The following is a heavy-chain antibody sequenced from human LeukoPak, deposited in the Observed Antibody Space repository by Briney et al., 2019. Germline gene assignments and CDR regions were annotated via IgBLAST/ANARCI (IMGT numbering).Heavy chain of an antibody. CDR2: ISYDGSNK. V-gene: IGHV3-30-3*01. CDR3: ARSIAVAGGIGRFDP. J-gene: IGHJ5*02. CDR1: GFTFSSYA. Sequence: GGSLRLSCAASGFTFSSYAMHWVRQAPGKGLEWVAVISYDGSNKYYADSMKGRFTISRDNSKNTLYLQMNSLRAEDTAVYYCARSIAVAGGIGRFDPWGQGTLVTVSS. D-gene: IGHD6-19*01.